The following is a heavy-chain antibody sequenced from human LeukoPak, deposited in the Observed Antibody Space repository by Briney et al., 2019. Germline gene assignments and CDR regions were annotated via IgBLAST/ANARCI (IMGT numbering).Heavy chain of an antibody. CDR2: INPSGGST. CDR1: GYTFTSYY. Sequence: ASVKVSCKASGYTFTSYYMHWVRQAPGQGLEWMGIINPSGGSTSYAQKFQGRVTMTRDTSTSTVYMELSSLRSEDTAVYYCARDQAGATYYYYYMDAWGKGTTVTVSS. J-gene: IGHJ6*03. D-gene: IGHD1-26*01. V-gene: IGHV1-46*01. CDR3: ARDQAGATYYYYYMDA.